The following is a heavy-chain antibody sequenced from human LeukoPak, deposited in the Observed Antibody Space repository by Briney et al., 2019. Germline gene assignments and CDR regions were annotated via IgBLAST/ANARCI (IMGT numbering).Heavy chain of an antibody. Sequence: PSETLSLTCTVSGGSITTYYWSWLRQPPGKGLDWIGYIYYSGSTNYNPSLRTRLTISIDTSKNQFSLMLRSVTAAATAVYYCARVLMGYTNGSPDGNYYYGMDVWGQGTTVTVSS. V-gene: IGHV4-59*01. CDR2: IYYSGST. J-gene: IGHJ6*02. CDR1: GGSITTYY. D-gene: IGHD2-8*01. CDR3: ARVLMGYTNGSPDGNYYYGMDV.